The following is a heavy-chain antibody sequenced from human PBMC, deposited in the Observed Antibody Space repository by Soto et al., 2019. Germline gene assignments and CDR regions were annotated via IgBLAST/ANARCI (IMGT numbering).Heavy chain of an antibody. CDR2: ISSSGSTI. D-gene: IGHD6-6*01. CDR3: ARLEYSSSSLYDDAFDI. CDR1: GFTFSDYY. V-gene: IGHV3-11*01. J-gene: IGHJ3*02. Sequence: GGSLRLSCAASGFTFSDYYMSWIRQAPGKGLEWVSYISSSGSTIYYADSVKGRFTISRDNAKNSLYLQMNSLRAEDTAVYYCARLEYSSSSLYDDAFDIWGQGTMVTVSS.